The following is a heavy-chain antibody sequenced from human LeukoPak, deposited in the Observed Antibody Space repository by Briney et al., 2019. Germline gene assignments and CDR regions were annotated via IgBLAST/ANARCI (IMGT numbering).Heavy chain of an antibody. Sequence: ASVKVSCKTSGYPFRNYDINWVRQATGQGLEWMGWINTNTGNPTYAQGFTGRFVFSLDTSVSTAYLQISSLKAEDTAVYYCARALIAAAGLSNWFDPWGQGTLVTVSS. J-gene: IGHJ5*02. D-gene: IGHD6-13*01. CDR2: INTNTGNP. CDR1: GYPFRNYD. V-gene: IGHV7-4-1*02. CDR3: ARALIAAAGLSNWFDP.